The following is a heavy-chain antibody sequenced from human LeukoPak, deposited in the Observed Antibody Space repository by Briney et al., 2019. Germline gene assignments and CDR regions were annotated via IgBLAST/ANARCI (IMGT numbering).Heavy chain of an antibody. CDR3: ARVKIPEDGTFDI. CDR2: IYYSGGT. V-gene: IGHV4-30-4*08. CDR1: GGSISSGDYY. Sequence: SQTLSLTCTVSGGSISSGDYYWGWIRQPPGKGLEWIGYIYYSGGTYYNPSLRSRVTISVDTSKNQFSLKLSSVTAADTAVHYCARVKIPEDGTFDIWGQGTMVTVSS. D-gene: IGHD6-19*01. J-gene: IGHJ3*02.